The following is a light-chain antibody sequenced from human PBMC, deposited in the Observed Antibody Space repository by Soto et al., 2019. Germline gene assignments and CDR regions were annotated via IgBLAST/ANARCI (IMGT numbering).Light chain of an antibody. J-gene: IGKJ4*01. CDR3: QQYAAWPLT. Sequence: IVMTQSPASVSVSPGESTSLSCRASRTIGTNLGWYQQKPGQAPRLLISKTSNWATGVPARFSGSGSGTEFTLTITSLQSEDIAVYYCQQYAAWPLTFGGGTKVDIK. CDR2: KTS. CDR1: RTIGTN. V-gene: IGKV3-15*01.